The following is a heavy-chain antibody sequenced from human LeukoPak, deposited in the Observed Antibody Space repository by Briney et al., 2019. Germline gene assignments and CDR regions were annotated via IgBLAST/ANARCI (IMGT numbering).Heavy chain of an antibody. CDR2: IIPILGIA. CDR1: GRTFSSYT. V-gene: IGHV1-69*04. CDR3: ARDPDTAMVTLDYYYGMDV. Sequence: GSSVKVSCKASGRTFSSYTISWVRQAPGQGLEWMGRIIPILGIANYAQKFQGRVTITADKSTSTAYMELSSLRSEDTAVYYCARDPDTAMVTLDYYYGMDVWGQGTTVTVSS. D-gene: IGHD5-18*01. J-gene: IGHJ6*02.